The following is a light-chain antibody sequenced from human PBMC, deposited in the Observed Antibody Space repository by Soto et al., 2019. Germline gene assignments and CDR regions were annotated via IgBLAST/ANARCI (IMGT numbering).Light chain of an antibody. Sequence: DIQMTQSPSSLSASVGDRVTITCQASQDITKSLNWFQQKPGKAPALLIYDASNLETGVPSNFSGSGSGTDFTFPISSLQPEHIATYYCQQFHDLPFTFGPGTKVELK. CDR2: DAS. CDR3: QQFHDLPFT. J-gene: IGKJ3*01. CDR1: QDITKS. V-gene: IGKV1-33*01.